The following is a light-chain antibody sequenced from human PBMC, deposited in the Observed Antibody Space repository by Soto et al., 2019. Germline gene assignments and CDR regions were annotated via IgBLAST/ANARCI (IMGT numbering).Light chain of an antibody. Sequence: AIRMNHSPSSFSASTGDRVPITSRASQGISSYLAWYQQEPGKAPKLLIYAASTLQSGVPPRFSGSGSGTEFTLTINSLRPEDFASYYCQQSYSSSPITFGPGTRLEIK. V-gene: IGKV1-8*01. CDR2: AAS. J-gene: IGKJ5*01. CDR1: QGISSY. CDR3: QQSYSSSPIT.